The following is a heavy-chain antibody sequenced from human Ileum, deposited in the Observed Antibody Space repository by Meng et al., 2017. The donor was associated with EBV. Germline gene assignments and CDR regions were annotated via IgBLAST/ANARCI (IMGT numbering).Heavy chain of an antibody. D-gene: IGHD1-26*01. J-gene: IGHJ4*02. CDR3: ARDGGFSVGATKYDY. V-gene: IGHV1-3*01. Sequence: QVQRVQSGAEVKMPGASIKLSCKASGYTFTGYAIHWVRQAHGQRLGWMGWINPGSGNTKYSQKFQGRVTITRDTSATTVYMDLSSLRSEDTAVFYCARDGGFSVGATKYDYWGQGALVTVSS. CDR2: INPGSGNT. CDR1: GYTFTGYA.